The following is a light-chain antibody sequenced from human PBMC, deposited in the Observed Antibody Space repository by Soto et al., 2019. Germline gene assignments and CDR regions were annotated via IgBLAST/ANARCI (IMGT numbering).Light chain of an antibody. V-gene: IGKV3-15*01. Sequence: EIVMTQSPATLSVSPGGSATLSCRASQHVGSIFAGYRQKPGQAPTLLIYRASTRATGIPARFSVSGSGTEFTHTIISLHAEDFAVYSCKEYNNWPYTGGQGTKFEI. J-gene: IGKJ2*01. CDR1: QHVGSI. CDR3: KEYNNWPYT. CDR2: RAS.